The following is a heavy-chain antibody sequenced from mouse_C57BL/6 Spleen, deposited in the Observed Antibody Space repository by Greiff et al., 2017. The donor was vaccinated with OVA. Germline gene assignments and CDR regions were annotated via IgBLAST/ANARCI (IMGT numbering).Heavy chain of an antibody. D-gene: IGHD1-1*01. CDR3: ARPGSSYD. V-gene: IGHV1-55*01. Sequence: QVHVKQPGAELVKPGASVKMSCKASGYTFTSYWITWVKQRPGQGLEWIGDIYPGSGSTNYNEKFKSKATLTVDTSSSTAYMQLSSLTSEDSAVYYCARPGSSYDWGQGTTLTVSS. CDR2: IYPGSGST. CDR1: GYTFTSYW. J-gene: IGHJ2*01.